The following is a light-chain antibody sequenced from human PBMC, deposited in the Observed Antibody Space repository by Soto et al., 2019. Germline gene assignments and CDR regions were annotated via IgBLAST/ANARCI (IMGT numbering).Light chain of an antibody. CDR1: SSNIGNNY. CDR3: GTWDSSLSGVV. CDR2: DNN. J-gene: IGLJ2*01. Sequence: QSVLTQPPSVSAAPGQKVTISCSGSSSNIGNNYVSWYQQFPGTAPTLLIYDNNRRPSGIPDRFSGSKSGTSATLGITGLQTGDEDDYYCGTWDSSLSGVVFGGGTKLTVL. V-gene: IGLV1-51*01.